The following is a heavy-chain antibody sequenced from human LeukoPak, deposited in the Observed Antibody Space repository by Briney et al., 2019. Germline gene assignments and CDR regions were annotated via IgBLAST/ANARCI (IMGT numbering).Heavy chain of an antibody. V-gene: IGHV4-59*01. CDR3: ARWGSLRRLESD. Sequence: SETLSLTCTVSGGSISSYYWSWIRQPPGKGLEWIGYIYYSGSTNYNPSLKSRVTISVDTSKNQFSLKLSSVTAADTAVYYCARWGSLRRLESDWGQGTLVTVSS. CDR1: GGSISSYY. J-gene: IGHJ4*02. CDR2: IYYSGST. D-gene: IGHD3-16*01.